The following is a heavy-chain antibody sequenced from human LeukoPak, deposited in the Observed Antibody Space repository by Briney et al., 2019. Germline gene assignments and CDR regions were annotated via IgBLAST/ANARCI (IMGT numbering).Heavy chain of an antibody. V-gene: IGHV3-11*01. D-gene: IGHD3-9*01. J-gene: IGHJ5*02. Sequence: PGGSLRLSCAASGFTFSNYAMSWVRQAPGKGLEWVSYISSSGSTIYYADSVKGRFTISRDNAKNSLHLQMNSLRAEDTAVYYCARDGEIHHYVLRYFDWFPPPNWFDPWGQGTLVTVSS. CDR2: ISSSGSTI. CDR3: ARDGEIHHYVLRYFDWFPPPNWFDP. CDR1: GFTFSNYA.